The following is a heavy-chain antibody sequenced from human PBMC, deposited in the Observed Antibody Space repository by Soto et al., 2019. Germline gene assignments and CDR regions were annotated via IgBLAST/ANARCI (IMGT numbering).Heavy chain of an antibody. J-gene: IGHJ4*02. CDR3: ARPAGRVDYFDY. V-gene: IGHV3-48*02. CDR2: ISSSSSTI. Sequence: ESGGGLVQPGGSLGPSCAACGFVFSTYSLNWVRQATGKGLEWVSYISSSSSTIYYAYSVQGRFTISRDNAKNSLYLQVNSLRDEDTAVYYCARPAGRVDYFDYWGQGTLVTVSS. D-gene: IGHD2-15*01. CDR1: GFVFSTYS.